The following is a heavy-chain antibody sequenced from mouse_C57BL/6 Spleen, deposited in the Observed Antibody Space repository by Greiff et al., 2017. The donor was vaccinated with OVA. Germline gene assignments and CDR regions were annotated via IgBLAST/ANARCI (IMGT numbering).Heavy chain of an antibody. D-gene: IGHD2-3*01. V-gene: IGHV1-64*01. CDR3: ARYDGYKEGGYFDY. Sequence: QVQLQQPGAELVKPGASVKLSCKASGYTFTSYWMHWVKQRPGQGLAWIGMIHPNSGSTNYNEKFKSKATLTVDKSSSTAYMQLSSLTSEDSAVYYCARYDGYKEGGYFDYWGQGTTLTGSA. CDR1: GYTFTSYW. J-gene: IGHJ2*01. CDR2: IHPNSGST.